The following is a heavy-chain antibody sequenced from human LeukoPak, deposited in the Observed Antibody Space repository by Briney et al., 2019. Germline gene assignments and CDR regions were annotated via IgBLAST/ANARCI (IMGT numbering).Heavy chain of an antibody. Sequence: ASVKVSCKASGYTFTSYGISWVRQAPGKGLGGMGWISAYNDNTNYAQKLQGRVTMTTDTSTSTAYMELRSLRSDDTAVYYCARVIAAAGLDYWGQGTLVTVSS. CDR1: GYTFTSYG. J-gene: IGHJ4*02. D-gene: IGHD6-13*01. CDR2: ISAYNDNT. CDR3: ARVIAAAGLDY. V-gene: IGHV1-18*01.